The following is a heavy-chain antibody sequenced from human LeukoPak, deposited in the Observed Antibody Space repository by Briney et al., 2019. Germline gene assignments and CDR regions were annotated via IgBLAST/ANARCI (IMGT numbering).Heavy chain of an antibody. Sequence: TLSLTCTVSGGSISSYYWSWIRQPPGKALEWLARIDWDDDEFYSPSLKTRLTISKDTSKNQVVLTLTNMDPVDTATYFCARFITPQTIDGYFDLWGRGTLVTVSS. CDR1: GGSISSYYW. CDR3: ARFITPQTIDGYFDL. D-gene: IGHD1-20*01. CDR2: IDWDDDE. J-gene: IGHJ2*01. V-gene: IGHV2-70*16.